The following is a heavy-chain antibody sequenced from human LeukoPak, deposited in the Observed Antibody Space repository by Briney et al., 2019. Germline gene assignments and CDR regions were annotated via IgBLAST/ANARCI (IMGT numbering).Heavy chain of an antibody. D-gene: IGHD5-12*01. V-gene: IGHV3-23*01. J-gene: IGHJ4*02. CDR1: GFTFSSYA. CDR3: AKDLSRGYDFAYYFDY. Sequence: GGSLRLSCAASGFTFSSYAMSWVRQAPGKGLEWVSAISGSGGSTYYADSVKGRFTISRDNSKNTLYLQMNSLRAEDTAVYYCAKDLSRGYDFAYYFDYWGQGTLVTVSS. CDR2: ISGSGGST.